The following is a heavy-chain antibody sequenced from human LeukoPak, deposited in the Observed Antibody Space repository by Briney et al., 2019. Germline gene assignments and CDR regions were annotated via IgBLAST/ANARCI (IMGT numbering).Heavy chain of an antibody. CDR1: GFTFTNAW. CDR3: GLGSGRTDFDY. CDR2: IKSKTDDETT. D-gene: IGHD3-10*01. Sequence: GGSLRLSCAASGFTFTNAWMSWVRQAPGKGLEWVGRIKSKTDDETTDYAAPVKGRFTISRDGSKNTVYLQMNSLKTEDTAVYYCGLGSGRTDFDYWGQGTLVTVSS. V-gene: IGHV3-15*01. J-gene: IGHJ4*02.